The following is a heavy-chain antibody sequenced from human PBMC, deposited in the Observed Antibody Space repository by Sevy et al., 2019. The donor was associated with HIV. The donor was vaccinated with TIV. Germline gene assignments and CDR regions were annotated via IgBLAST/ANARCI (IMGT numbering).Heavy chain of an antibody. J-gene: IGHJ6*02. Sequence: GGSLRLSCAASGFNVSNNYMSWVRQAPGKGPEWVSVIHSGGKISYADSVQGRFTISRDNSKNTLYLQMNSLRAEDTAVYYCAREDIVLGEDNYYGIDVWGQGTTVTVSS. V-gene: IGHV3-53*01. CDR2: IHSGGKI. CDR1: GFNVSNNY. CDR3: AREDIVLGEDNYYGIDV. D-gene: IGHD2-15*01.